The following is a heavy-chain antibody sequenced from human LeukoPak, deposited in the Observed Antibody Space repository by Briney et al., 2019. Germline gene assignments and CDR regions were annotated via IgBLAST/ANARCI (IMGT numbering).Heavy chain of an antibody. CDR3: AKADRTSMVTI. CDR1: GSSLSYYY. V-gene: IGHV4-59*01. CDR2: IYHSGST. D-gene: IGHD5-18*01. Sequence: SETLSLTCTVSGSSLSYYYWSWLRQPPGKGLEWIGYIYHSGSTNYNPSLNSRVTISVDTSKNQFSLKVRSVTAADTALYYCAKADRTSMVTIWGQGTMVTVSS. J-gene: IGHJ3*02.